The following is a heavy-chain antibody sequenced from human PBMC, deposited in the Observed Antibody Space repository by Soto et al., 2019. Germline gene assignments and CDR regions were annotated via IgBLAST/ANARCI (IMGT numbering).Heavy chain of an antibody. CDR1: GGSISSGGYY. V-gene: IGHV4-31*03. CDR3: ARGGRRSPVMDV. J-gene: IGHJ6*02. Sequence: QVQLQESGPGLVKPSQTLSLTCTVSGGSISSGGYYWSWIRQHPGKGLEWIGYIYYSGSTYYNPSLKSRVTISVDTSKNLFSRKLSSVTAADTAVYYCARGGRRSPVMDVWGQGTTVTVSS. CDR2: IYYSGST.